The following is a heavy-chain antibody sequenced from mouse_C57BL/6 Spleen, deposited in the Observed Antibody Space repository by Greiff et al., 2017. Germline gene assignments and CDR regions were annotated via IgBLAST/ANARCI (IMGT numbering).Heavy chain of an antibody. CDR2: ILPGSGCT. V-gene: IGHV1-9*01. CDR1: GYTFTGYG. Sequence: QVQLQQSGAELMKPGASVKLSCKATGYTFTGYGIAWVKQRPGHGLEWIGEILPGSGCTNYNEKFKGKATFTADTSSNTAYMQLSSLTTEDSAIYYCARFYYGSSYGYWSEGTTLTVSA. J-gene: IGHJ2*01. CDR3: ARFYYGSSYGY. D-gene: IGHD1-1*01.